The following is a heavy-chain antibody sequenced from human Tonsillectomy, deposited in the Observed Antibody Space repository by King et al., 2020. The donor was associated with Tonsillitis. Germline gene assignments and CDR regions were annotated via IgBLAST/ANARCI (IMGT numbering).Heavy chain of an antibody. CDR1: GLTFSSYN. V-gene: IGHV3-21*01. J-gene: IGHJ5*02. Sequence: VQLVESGGGLVKPGGSLRLSCAASGLTFSSYNMNWVRQAPGKGLEWVSSISSSSSYIYYADSGKGRFTISRENAKNSLYLQMKSLRAEDTAVYYCARDRSPGSGDYGSGPWGQGTLVTVSS. CDR3: ARDRSPGSGDYGSGP. CDR2: ISSSSSYI. D-gene: IGHD4-17*01.